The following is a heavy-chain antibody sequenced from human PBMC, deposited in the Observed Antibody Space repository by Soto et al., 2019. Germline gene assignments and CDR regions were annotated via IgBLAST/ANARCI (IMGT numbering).Heavy chain of an antibody. J-gene: IGHJ4*02. CDR3: ATIRGSDF. Sequence: LRLSCAASGFTLSSYEMNWVRQAPGKGLEWVSCISGSGSTRYYADSVKGRFTISRDNAKNSLYLQMNSLRADDTAVYFCATIRGSDFWGQGTLVTVSS. CDR1: GFTLSSYE. CDR2: ISGSGSTR. V-gene: IGHV3-48*03. D-gene: IGHD3-10*01.